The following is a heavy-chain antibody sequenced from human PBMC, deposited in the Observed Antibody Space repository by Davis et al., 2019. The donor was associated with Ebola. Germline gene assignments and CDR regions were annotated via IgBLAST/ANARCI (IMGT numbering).Heavy chain of an antibody. V-gene: IGHV3-30*04. D-gene: IGHD5-12*01. Sequence: GESLKISCAASGFTFSGSAMHWVRQAPGKGLEWVAVISYDGSNKYYADSVKGRFTISRDNSKNTLYLQMNSLKTEDTAVYYCTTADPYSGYDFGYWGQGTLVTVSS. CDR2: ISYDGSNK. CDR1: GFTFSGSA. CDR3: TTADPYSGYDFGY. J-gene: IGHJ4*02.